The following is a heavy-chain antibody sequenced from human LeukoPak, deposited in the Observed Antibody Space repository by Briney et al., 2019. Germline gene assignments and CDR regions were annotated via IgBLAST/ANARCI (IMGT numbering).Heavy chain of an antibody. CDR1: GGTFSSYA. J-gene: IGHJ4*02. V-gene: IGHV1-69*13. D-gene: IGHD5-12*01. CDR2: IIPIFGTA. CDR3: ASLGYSGYDLFDY. Sequence: ASVKVPCKASGGTFSSYAISWVRQAPGQGLEWMGGIIPIFGTANYAQKFQGRVTITADESTSTAYMELSSLRSEDTAVYYCASLGYSGYDLFDYWGQGTLVTVSS.